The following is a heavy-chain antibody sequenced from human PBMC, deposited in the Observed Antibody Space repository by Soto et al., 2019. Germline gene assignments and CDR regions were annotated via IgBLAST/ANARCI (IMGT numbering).Heavy chain of an antibody. D-gene: IGHD5-18*01. CDR1: GGSISSSSYY. V-gene: IGHV4-39*01. CDR3: ARRGKYSYGSKYYFDY. J-gene: IGHJ4*02. CDR2: IYYSGST. Sequence: QLQLQESGPGLVMPSETLSLTCTVSGGSISSSSYYWGWIRQPPGKGLEWIGSIYYSGSTYYNPSLKSRVTISEDTSKNQFSLKLSSVTAADTAVYYCARRGKYSYGSKYYFDYWGQGTLVTVSS.